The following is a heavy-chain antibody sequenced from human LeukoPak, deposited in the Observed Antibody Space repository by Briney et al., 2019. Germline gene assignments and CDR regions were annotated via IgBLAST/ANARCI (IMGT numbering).Heavy chain of an antibody. CDR2: IYDAGST. CDR3: AGATKWLAHDF. Sequence: GGSLGLSCAASGFTVSGTYMSWVRQAAGKGWEWVSTIYDAGSTSYADSVKGRFTISRDNSKNTLFLQMNSLRADDTAVYYCAGATKWLAHDFWGLGTLVTVSS. V-gene: IGHV3-53*01. D-gene: IGHD6-19*01. CDR1: GFTVSGTY. J-gene: IGHJ4*02.